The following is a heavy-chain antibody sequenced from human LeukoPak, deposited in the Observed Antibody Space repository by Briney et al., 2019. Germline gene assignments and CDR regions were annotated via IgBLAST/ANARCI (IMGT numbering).Heavy chain of an antibody. Sequence: PGGSLRLSCAASAFTFSYFWMSWVRQAPGKGLEWVANINLDGTERHYVDSVKGRFTISRDNARKSLYLQMNSLRDEDTAVYYCARDNVGATPFDYWGQGTLVTVSS. CDR3: ARDNVGATPFDY. CDR1: AFTFSYFW. J-gene: IGHJ4*02. D-gene: IGHD1-26*01. V-gene: IGHV3-7*05. CDR2: INLDGTER.